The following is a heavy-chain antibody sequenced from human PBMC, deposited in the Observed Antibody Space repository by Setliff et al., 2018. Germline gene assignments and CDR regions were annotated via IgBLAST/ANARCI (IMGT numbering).Heavy chain of an antibody. CDR2: IKQDGSEK. CDR1: GFTFSSYS. V-gene: IGHV3-7*01. CDR3: ASVNNFYDFWSGYYGGYYFDY. J-gene: IGHJ4*02. D-gene: IGHD3-3*01. Sequence: LRLSCAASGFTFSSYSMNWVRQAPGKGLEWVANIKQDGSEKYYVDSVKGRFTISRDNAKNSLYLQMNSLRAEDTAVYYCASVNNFYDFWSGYYGGYYFDYWGQGTLVTVSS.